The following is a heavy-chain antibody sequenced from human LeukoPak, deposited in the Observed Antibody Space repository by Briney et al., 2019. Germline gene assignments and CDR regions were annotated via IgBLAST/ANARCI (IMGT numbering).Heavy chain of an antibody. J-gene: IGHJ4*02. CDR1: SDSISSGDYY. V-gene: IGHV4-30-4*01. Sequence: SETLSLTCTVSSDSISSGDYYWSWIRQPAGKGLEFIGYINKKGGTFYNPPLKSRVSISIDTSKNQFSLKLTSVTAADTAVYFCAREHKSYGDYPYYFDSWGQGTLVTVSS. CDR3: AREHKSYGDYPYYFDS. D-gene: IGHD4-17*01. CDR2: INKKGGT.